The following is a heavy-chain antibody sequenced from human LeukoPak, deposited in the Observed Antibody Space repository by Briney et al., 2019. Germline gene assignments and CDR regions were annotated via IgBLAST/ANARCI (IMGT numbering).Heavy chain of an antibody. D-gene: IGHD2-15*01. CDR2: ITSSSSYI. J-gene: IGHJ4*02. CDR3: ASWVGLGFDY. Sequence: GGSLRLSCAASGFTFSSYSMNWVRQAPGKGLEWVSSITSSSSYIYYADSVKGRFTISRDNARNSVYLQMNSLRAEDTAVYYCASWVGLGFDYWGQGTLVTVSS. V-gene: IGHV3-21*01. CDR1: GFTFSSYS.